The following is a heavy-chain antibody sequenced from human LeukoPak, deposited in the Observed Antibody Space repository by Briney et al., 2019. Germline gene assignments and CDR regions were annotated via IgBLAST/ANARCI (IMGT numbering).Heavy chain of an antibody. D-gene: IGHD3-10*01. CDR2: INSDGSIT. J-gene: IGHJ6*02. CDR3: ARAQRGHYYYYGMDV. V-gene: IGHV3-74*01. Sequence: GGSLRLSCAASGFTFSSYSMNWVRQTPGKGLVWVSRINSDGSITTYADSVRGRFTISRDNAKNSVYLQMNSLRAEDTAVYYCARAQRGHYYYYGMDVWGQGTTVTVSS. CDR1: GFTFSSYS.